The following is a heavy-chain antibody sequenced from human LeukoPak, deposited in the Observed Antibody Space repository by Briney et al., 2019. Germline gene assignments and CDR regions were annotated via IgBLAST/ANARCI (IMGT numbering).Heavy chain of an antibody. V-gene: IGHV3-33*01. CDR2: IWYDGSNK. D-gene: IGHD3-22*01. J-gene: IGHJ3*02. Sequence: GRSLRLSCAASGFTFSSYGMHWVRQAPGKGLEWVAVIWYDGSNKYYADSVKGRFTISRDNSKNTLYLQMNSLRAEDTAVYYCARPAYYYDSSGYYGGAFDIWGQGTMVTVSS. CDR1: GFTFSSYG. CDR3: ARPAYYYDSSGYYGGAFDI.